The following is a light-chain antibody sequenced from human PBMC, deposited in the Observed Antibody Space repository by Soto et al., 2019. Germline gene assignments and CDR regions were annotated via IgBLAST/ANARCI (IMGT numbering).Light chain of an antibody. J-gene: IGLJ2*01. V-gene: IGLV2-14*03. Sequence: QSVLTQPASVSGSPGQSITISCTGTSSDVGGYDYVSWYQQHPGKAPKLMIYDVSNRPSGVSNRFSGSKSGNTASLTISGLPAEDEADYYCSSFTSSITLVFGGGTKLTVL. CDR3: SSFTSSITLV. CDR2: DVS. CDR1: SSDVGGYDY.